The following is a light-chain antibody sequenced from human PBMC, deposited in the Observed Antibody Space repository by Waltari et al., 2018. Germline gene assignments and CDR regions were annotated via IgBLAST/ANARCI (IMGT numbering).Light chain of an antibody. V-gene: IGKV3-20*01. CDR1: QSVSRA. Sequence: EMVLTQFPVTLSLSPGERATLSCRASQSVSRALAWYQQKPGQAPRLLIYDAFSRATGIPDRFSGSGSGTDFSLTISRLEPEDFAVYYCQKYESLPATFGQGTKVEIK. J-gene: IGKJ1*01. CDR2: DAF. CDR3: QKYESLPAT.